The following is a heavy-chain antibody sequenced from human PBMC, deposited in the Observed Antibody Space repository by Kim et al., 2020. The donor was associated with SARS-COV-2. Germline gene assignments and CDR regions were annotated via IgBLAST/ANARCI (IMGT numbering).Heavy chain of an antibody. CDR2: IYYSGST. CDR1: GRSISSSSYY. Sequence: SETLSLTCTVSGRSISSSSYYWGWIRQPPGKGLEWIGSIYYSGSTYYNPSLKSRVTISVDTSKNQFSLKLSSVTAADTAVYYCARHRNYYGSGSYLKGNWFDPWGQGTLVTVSS. CDR3: ARHRNYYGSGSYLKGNWFDP. V-gene: IGHV4-39*01. J-gene: IGHJ5*02. D-gene: IGHD3-10*01.